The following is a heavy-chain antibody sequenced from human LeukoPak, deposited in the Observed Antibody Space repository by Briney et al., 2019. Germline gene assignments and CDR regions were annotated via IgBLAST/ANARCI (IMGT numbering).Heavy chain of an antibody. CDR3: AKRGVVIRVFLVGFHKEAYYFDL. Sequence: GGSLRLSRAASLFTPRSYEMNWVRQAPAKGLEWGSYISSSGSTISYGDCVKGRFAICRDNAKNSLYLQVNSLRAEDTAVYFCAKRGVVIRVFLVGFHKEAYYFDLWGEGALVSVFS. J-gene: IGHJ4*02. CDR1: LFTPRSYE. CDR2: ISSSGSTI. D-gene: IGHD3-10*01. V-gene: IGHV3-48*03.